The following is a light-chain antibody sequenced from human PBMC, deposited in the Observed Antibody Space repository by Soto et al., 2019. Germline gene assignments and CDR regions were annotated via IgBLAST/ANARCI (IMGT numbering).Light chain of an antibody. V-gene: IGKV3-11*01. CDR2: DAS. CDR1: QSVSSY. Sequence: EIVLTQSPATLSFSPGERATLSCRASQSVSSYLAWYQQKPGQAPRLLIYDASNRATGIPARFSGSGSGTDFTLTIGSLEPEDFPVYYCQQRSNFYTFCQGTKLEIK. J-gene: IGKJ2*01. CDR3: QQRSNFYT.